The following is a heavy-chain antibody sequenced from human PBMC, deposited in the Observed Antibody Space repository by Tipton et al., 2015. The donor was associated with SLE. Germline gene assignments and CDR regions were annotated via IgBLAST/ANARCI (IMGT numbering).Heavy chain of an antibody. Sequence: TLSLTCTVSGGSISSYYWSWFRQPAGKGLEGIGRIYTSGSTNYNPSLKSRVTISVDTSKNQFSLKLSSVTAADTAVYYCARDWSSGWYNWFDPWGQGTLVTVSS. CDR1: GGSISSYY. CDR2: IYTSGST. CDR3: ARDWSSGWYNWFDP. D-gene: IGHD6-19*01. J-gene: IGHJ5*02. V-gene: IGHV4-4*07.